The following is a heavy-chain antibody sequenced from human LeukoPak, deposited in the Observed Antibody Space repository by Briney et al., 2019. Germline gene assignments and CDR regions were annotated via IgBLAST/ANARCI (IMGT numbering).Heavy chain of an antibody. D-gene: IGHD6-19*01. V-gene: IGHV1-18*01. CDR3: ARDFPGIAMAGTFDY. CDR1: GYTFTRYG. Sequence: ASVKVSCKASGYTFTRYGIRWVRQAPGQGVEWMGWIRAYNGDTKYAQNLQGRGTNTTETSTKRAYMELRSLRSDDTAVYYCARDFPGIAMAGTFDYWGQGTLVTVSS. J-gene: IGHJ4*02. CDR2: IRAYNGDT.